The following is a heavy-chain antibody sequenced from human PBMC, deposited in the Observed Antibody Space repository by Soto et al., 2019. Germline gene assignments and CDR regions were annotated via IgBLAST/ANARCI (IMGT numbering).Heavy chain of an antibody. CDR3: AREDIVVVPANYGMDV. J-gene: IGHJ6*02. CDR2: INPSGGST. D-gene: IGHD2-2*01. CDR1: GYTFTSYY. Sequence: AASVKVSCKASGYTFTSYYMHWVRQAPGQGLEWMGIINPSGGSTSYAQKFQGRVTMTRDTSTSTVYMELSSPRSEDTAVYYCAREDIVVVPANYGMDVWGQGTTVTVSS. V-gene: IGHV1-46*01.